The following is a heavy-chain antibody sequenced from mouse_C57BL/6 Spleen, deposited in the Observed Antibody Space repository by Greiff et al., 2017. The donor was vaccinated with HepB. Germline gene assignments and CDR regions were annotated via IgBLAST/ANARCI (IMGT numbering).Heavy chain of an antibody. CDR3: ARDRGAMDY. J-gene: IGHJ4*01. CDR1: GFTFSDYY. CDR2: INYDGSST. D-gene: IGHD3-1*01. V-gene: IGHV5-16*01. Sequence: EVKLVESEGGLVQPGSSMKLSCTASGFTFSDYYMAWVRQVPEKGQEWVANINYDGSSTYYLDSLKSRFIISRDNAKNILYLQMSSLKSEDTATYYCARDRGAMDYWGQGTSVTVSS.